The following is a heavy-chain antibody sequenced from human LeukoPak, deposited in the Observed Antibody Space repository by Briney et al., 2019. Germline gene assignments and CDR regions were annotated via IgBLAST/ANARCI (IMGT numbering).Heavy chain of an antibody. J-gene: IGHJ4*02. CDR2: ISAYNGNT. CDR3: ARDDFHTYDILTGYHYYFDY. CDR1: GYTFTSYG. V-gene: IGHV1-18*01. D-gene: IGHD3-9*01. Sequence: ASVKVSCKASGYTFTSYGISWVRQAPGQGLEWMGWISAYNGNTNYAQKPQGRVTMTTDTPTSTAYMELRSLRSDDTAVYYCARDDFHTYDILTGYHYYFDYWGQGTLVTVSS.